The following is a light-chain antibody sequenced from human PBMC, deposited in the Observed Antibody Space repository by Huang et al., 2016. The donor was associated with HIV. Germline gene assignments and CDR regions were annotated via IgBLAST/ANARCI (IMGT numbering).Light chain of an antibody. CDR1: QSVTTSY. Sequence: EIVLTQSPDTLSLSPGERATLSCRASQSVTTSYLAWYQQKPGQAPRLLIYGASSRATGIPDRFSGSGSGTDFTLTISRLEPEDFAVYYCQQYGSSPQTFGPGTKVEIK. J-gene: IGKJ1*01. V-gene: IGKV3-20*01. CDR2: GAS. CDR3: QQYGSSPQT.